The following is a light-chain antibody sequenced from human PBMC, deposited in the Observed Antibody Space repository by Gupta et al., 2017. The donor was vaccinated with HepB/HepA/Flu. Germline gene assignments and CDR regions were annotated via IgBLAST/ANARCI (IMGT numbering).Light chain of an antibody. J-gene: IGLJ1*01. V-gene: IGLV2-23*02. CDR1: NSYVGGYNL. CDR3: CSYTGDLDV. Sequence: QSALTQPASVSGSPGHSIAISCTGTNSYVGGYNLVSWYKQYPGKAPKLMIYEVSKRPSGVSNRFSGSKSGNTASLTISGLQAEDEADYYCCSYTGDLDVFGTGTRVTVL. CDR2: EVS.